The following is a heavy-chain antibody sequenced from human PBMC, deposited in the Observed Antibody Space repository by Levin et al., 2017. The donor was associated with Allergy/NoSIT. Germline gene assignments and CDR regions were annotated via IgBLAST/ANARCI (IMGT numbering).Heavy chain of an antibody. D-gene: IGHD6-13*01. CDR1: GFTFSSYS. V-gene: IGHV3-21*01. J-gene: IGHJ4*02. CDR3: AKDVVFGTSSWSLDF. CDR2: ISSSGSYI. Sequence: GESLKISCAASGFTFSSYSMNWVRQAPGKGLEWVSSISSSGSYIFYADSVKGRFTISRDNAKNTLYLQMNSLRGEDAAVYYCAKDVVFGTSSWSLDFWGQGILVTVSS.